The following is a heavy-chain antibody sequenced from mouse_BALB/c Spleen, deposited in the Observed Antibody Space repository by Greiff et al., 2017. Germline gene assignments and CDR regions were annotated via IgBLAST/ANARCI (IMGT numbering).Heavy chain of an antibody. CDR3: ARSSSGLSYYAMDY. Sequence: QVQLQQSGPELVKPGASVRISCKASGYTFTSYYIHWVKQRPGQGLEWIGWIYPGNVNTKYNEKFKGKATLTADKSSSTAYMQLSSLTSEDSAVYFCARSSSGLSYYAMDYWGQGTSVTVSS. D-gene: IGHD3-1*01. CDR1: GYTFTSYY. CDR2: IYPGNVNT. J-gene: IGHJ4*01. V-gene: IGHV1S56*01.